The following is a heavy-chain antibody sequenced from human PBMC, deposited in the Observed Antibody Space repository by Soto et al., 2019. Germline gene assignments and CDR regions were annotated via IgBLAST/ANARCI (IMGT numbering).Heavy chain of an antibody. V-gene: IGHV3-23*01. CDR3: AKDRDPDGIWTFDS. Sequence: EVQLLEHGGQLVQPGESLRLSCAASGFTFRTFTMNWVRQAPGKGLEWVSGIIGGDGDKFYSDSVKGRFTISRDNSKDMLFLQMSSLRADDTAVYYCAKDRDPDGIWTFDSWGQGTLVTVSS. J-gene: IGHJ5*01. CDR1: GFTFRTFT. CDR2: IIGGDGDK. D-gene: IGHD3-9*01.